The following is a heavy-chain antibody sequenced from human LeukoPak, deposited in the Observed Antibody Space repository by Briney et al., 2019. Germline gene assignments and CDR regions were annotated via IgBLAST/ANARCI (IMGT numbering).Heavy chain of an antibody. V-gene: IGHV3-33*08. J-gene: IGHJ4*02. D-gene: IGHD1-1*01. CDR3: ARDWKTNSFDY. CDR1: GFTFSSYE. CDR2: IYYDGSNI. Sequence: GGSLRLSCAASGFTFSSYEMSWVRQAPGKGLEWVAFIYYDGSNIYYADYVKGRFTISRDISKNTLYLQMDSLRAEDTAIYYCARDWKTNSFDYWGQGTLVTVSS.